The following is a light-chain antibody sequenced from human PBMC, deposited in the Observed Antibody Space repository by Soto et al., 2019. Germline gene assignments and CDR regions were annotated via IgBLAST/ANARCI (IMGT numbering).Light chain of an antibody. CDR2: EVT. CDR3: SSYTGTNNFVL. J-gene: IGLJ2*01. V-gene: IGLV2-8*01. CDR1: NTDIGGHKY. Sequence: QSALTQPPSASGSPGQSVTISCTGTNTDIGGHKYVSWYQHHPGKAPKLIIYEVTERPSGVPDRFSGSKSGNAASLTVSGLQADDEAIYYCSSYTGTNNFVLLGGGTKLTVL.